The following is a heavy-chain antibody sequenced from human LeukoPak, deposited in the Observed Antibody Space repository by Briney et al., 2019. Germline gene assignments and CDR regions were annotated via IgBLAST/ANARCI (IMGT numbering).Heavy chain of an antibody. CDR1: GYTFSTYG. J-gene: IGHJ3*01. CDR3: ARDYYESSDYNYDTFDP. CDR2: ISAYNGRT. V-gene: IGHV1-18*01. D-gene: IGHD3-22*01. Sequence: ASVKVSRKASGYTFSTYGISWVRQAPGQGLEWMGWISAYNGRTHYAQKLQGRVTMTTDPSTRTAYMELRSLRSDDTAIYYCARDYYESSDYNYDTFDPWGQGTMVTVSS.